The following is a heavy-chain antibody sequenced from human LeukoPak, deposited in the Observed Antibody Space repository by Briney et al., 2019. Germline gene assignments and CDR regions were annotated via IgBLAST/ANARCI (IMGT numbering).Heavy chain of an antibody. Sequence: GGSLRPSCAASGFTFSSYEMNWVRQAPGKGLEWVSYISSSGSTIYYADSVKGRFTISRDNAKNSLYLQMNSLRAEDTAVYYCARERVGTTAIDYWGQGTLVTVSS. CDR1: GFTFSSYE. CDR3: ARERVGTTAIDY. V-gene: IGHV3-48*03. J-gene: IGHJ4*02. D-gene: IGHD1-7*01. CDR2: ISSSGSTI.